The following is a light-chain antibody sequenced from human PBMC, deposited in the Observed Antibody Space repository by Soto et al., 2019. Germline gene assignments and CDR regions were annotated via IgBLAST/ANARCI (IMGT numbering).Light chain of an antibody. V-gene: IGLV4-69*01. J-gene: IGLJ2*01. CDR2: LNSDGSH. CDR1: SGHSSYA. CDR3: QTWGTGIHVV. Sequence: QSVLTQSPSASASLGASVKLTFTLSSGHSSYAIAWHQQQPEKGPRYLMKLNSDGSHSKGDGIPDRFSGSSSGAERYLTISSLQSEDEADYYCQTWGTGIHVVFGGGTKPTVL.